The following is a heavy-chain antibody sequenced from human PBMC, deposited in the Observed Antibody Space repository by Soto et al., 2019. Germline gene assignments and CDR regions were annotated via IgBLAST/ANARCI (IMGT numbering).Heavy chain of an antibody. J-gene: IGHJ4*02. Sequence: HPGGSLRLSCAASGFTFSSYAMSWVRQAPGKGLEWVSAISGSGGSTYYADSVKGRFTISRDNSKNTLYLQMNSLRAEDTAVYYCANSAVVYSFFDYWGQGTLVTVSS. CDR3: ANSAVVYSFFDY. V-gene: IGHV3-23*01. D-gene: IGHD2-8*02. CDR2: ISGSGGST. CDR1: GFTFSSYA.